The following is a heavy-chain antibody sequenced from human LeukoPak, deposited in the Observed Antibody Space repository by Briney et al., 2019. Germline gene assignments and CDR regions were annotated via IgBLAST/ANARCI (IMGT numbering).Heavy chain of an antibody. D-gene: IGHD4-17*01. Sequence: SETLSLTCAVSGGSISSSNWWSWVRQPPREGLEWIGEIYHSGSTNYNPSIKSRVTISVDTYKNQFSLKLSSVTAADTAVYYCARSEDDYGDYGAVDYWGQGTLVTVSS. V-gene: IGHV4-4*02. CDR3: ARSEDDYGDYGAVDY. J-gene: IGHJ4*02. CDR1: GGSISSSNW. CDR2: IYHSGST.